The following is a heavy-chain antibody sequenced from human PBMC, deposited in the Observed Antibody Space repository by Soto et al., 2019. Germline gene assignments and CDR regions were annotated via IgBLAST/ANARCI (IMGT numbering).Heavy chain of an antibody. D-gene: IGHD3-22*01. CDR3: TTEYYYDSSGYYSFDY. CDR1: GFTFSNAW. J-gene: IGHJ4*02. Sequence: TGGSLRLSCAASGFTFSNAWMSGVRQAPGKGLEWVGRIKSKTDGGTTDYAAPVKGRFTISRDDSKNTLYLQMNSLKTEDTAVYYCTTEYYYDSSGYYSFDYWGQGTLVTVSS. CDR2: IKSKTDGGTT. V-gene: IGHV3-15*01.